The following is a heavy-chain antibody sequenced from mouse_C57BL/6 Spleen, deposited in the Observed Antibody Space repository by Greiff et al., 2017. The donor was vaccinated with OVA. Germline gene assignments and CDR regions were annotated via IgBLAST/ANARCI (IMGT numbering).Heavy chain of an antibody. D-gene: IGHD1-1*01. Sequence: EVQLQQSGPELVKPGASVKISCKASGYSFTGYYMNWVKQSPEKSLEWIGEINPSTGGTTYNQKFKAKATLTVDKSSSTAYMQLKSLTSEDSAVYYCALTTVVADYFDYWGQGTTLTVSS. V-gene: IGHV1-42*01. CDR2: INPSTGGT. J-gene: IGHJ2*01. CDR3: ALTTVVADYFDY. CDR1: GYSFTGYY.